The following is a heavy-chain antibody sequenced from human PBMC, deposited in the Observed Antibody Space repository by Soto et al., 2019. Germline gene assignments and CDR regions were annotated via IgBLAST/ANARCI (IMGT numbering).Heavy chain of an antibody. D-gene: IGHD5-18*01. J-gene: IGHJ6*03. CDR2: ISYDGSNK. CDR3: AKGLGRYSYGYELYPLNYYYYMDV. V-gene: IGHV3-30*18. CDR1: GFTFSSYG. Sequence: GGSLRLFCAASGFTFSSYGMHWVRQAPGKGLEWVAVISYDGSNKYYADSVKGRFTISRDNSKNTLYLQMNSLRAEDTAVYYCAKGLGRYSYGYELYPLNYYYYMDVWGKGTTVTVSS.